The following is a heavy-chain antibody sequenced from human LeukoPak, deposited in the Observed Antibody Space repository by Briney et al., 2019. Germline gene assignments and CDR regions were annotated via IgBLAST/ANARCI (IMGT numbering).Heavy chain of an antibody. V-gene: IGHV1-8*01. CDR1: GLTFTSYD. Sequence: ASVKVSCKASGLTFTSYDINWVRQATGQGLEWMGWMNPNSGNTGYAQKFQGRVTMTRNTSISTAYMELSSLRSEDTAVYYCARRRGSVRDPRWFDPWGQGTLVTVSS. D-gene: IGHD3-10*02. CDR3: ARRRGSVRDPRWFDP. CDR2: MNPNSGNT. J-gene: IGHJ5*02.